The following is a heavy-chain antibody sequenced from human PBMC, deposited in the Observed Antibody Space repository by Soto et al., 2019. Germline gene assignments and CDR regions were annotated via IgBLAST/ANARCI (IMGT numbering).Heavy chain of an antibody. V-gene: IGHV3-48*02. J-gene: IGHJ6*02. D-gene: IGHD3-3*01. CDR3: ARGGSKGIFGVVLYYYGMDV. Sequence: PGGSLRLSCAASGFTFSSYSMNWVRQAPGKGLEWVSYISSSSSTIYYADSVKGRFTISRDNAKNSLYLQMNSLRDEDTAVYYCARGGSKGIFGVVLYYYGMDVWGQGTTVTVSS. CDR2: ISSSSSTI. CDR1: GFTFSSYS.